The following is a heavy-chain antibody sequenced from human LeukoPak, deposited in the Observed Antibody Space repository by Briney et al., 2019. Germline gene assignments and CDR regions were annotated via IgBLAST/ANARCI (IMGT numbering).Heavy chain of an antibody. D-gene: IGHD6-13*01. V-gene: IGHV4-59*01. CDR2: IYYSGST. Sequence: SETLSLTCTVSGGSISSYYWSWIRQPPGKGLEWIAYIYYSGSTNYNPSLKSRVTISVDTSKNQFSLKLSSVTAADTAVYYCARARTSQQLVPIIWFDPWGQGTLVTVSS. CDR3: ARARTSQQLVPIIWFDP. J-gene: IGHJ5*02. CDR1: GGSISSYY.